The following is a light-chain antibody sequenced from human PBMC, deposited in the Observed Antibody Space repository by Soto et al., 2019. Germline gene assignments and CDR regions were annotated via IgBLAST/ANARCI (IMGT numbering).Light chain of an antibody. Sequence: QSVLTRPASVSWSPGQSITISCTGTISDVGGYNYVSWYQQHPGKAPKLMIYEVSNRPSGVSNRFSGSKSGNTASLTISGLQAEDEADYYCSSYTSSSTIYVFGTGTKVTVL. CDR3: SSYTSSSTIYV. CDR1: ISDVGGYNY. J-gene: IGLJ1*01. CDR2: EVS. V-gene: IGLV2-14*01.